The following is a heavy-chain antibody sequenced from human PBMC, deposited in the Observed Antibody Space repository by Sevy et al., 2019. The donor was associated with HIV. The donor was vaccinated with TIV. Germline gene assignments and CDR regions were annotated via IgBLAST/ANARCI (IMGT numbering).Heavy chain of an antibody. CDR1: GFTFSNYN. J-gene: IGHJ4*02. D-gene: IGHD6-19*01. V-gene: IGHV3-21*06. CDR2: ISGLSNYI. Sequence: GGSLRLFCVASGFTFSNYNINWVRQAPGKGLEWVSYISGLSNYIYYADSLGGRFTISRDNAKNSVYLQMNSLRTEDTAVYYCARGATSGWDYFDSWGQGTLVTVSS. CDR3: ARGATSGWDYFDS.